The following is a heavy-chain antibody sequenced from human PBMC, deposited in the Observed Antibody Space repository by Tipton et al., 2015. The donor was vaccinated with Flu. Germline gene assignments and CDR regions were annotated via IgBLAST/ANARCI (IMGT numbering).Heavy chain of an antibody. Sequence: TLSLTCTLSGHSIRSDYYWAWLRQPPGKGLEWVGYIYYSGSTNYNPSLKSRVTISVDTSKNQFSLKLTSVTAADTAVYFCAREDFDSREYYPNWFDPWGQGTLVTVSP. CDR3: AREDFDSREYYPNWFDP. V-gene: IGHV4-59*01. J-gene: IGHJ5*02. CDR2: IYYSGST. CDR1: GHSIRSDYY. D-gene: IGHD3-22*01.